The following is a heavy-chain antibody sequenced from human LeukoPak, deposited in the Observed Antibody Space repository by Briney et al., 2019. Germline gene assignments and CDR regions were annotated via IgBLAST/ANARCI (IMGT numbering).Heavy chain of an antibody. CDR1: GGSISSSSYY. D-gene: IGHD3-22*01. CDR2: IYYSGST. V-gene: IGHV4-39*01. Sequence: SETLSLTCTVSGGSISSSSYYWGWIRQPPGKGLEWIGSIYYSGSTYYNPSLKSRVTISVDKSKNQFSLKLSSVTAADTAVYYCAGQTYYDSSGYSFLHDYWGQGTLVTVSS. J-gene: IGHJ4*02. CDR3: AGQTYYDSSGYSFLHDY.